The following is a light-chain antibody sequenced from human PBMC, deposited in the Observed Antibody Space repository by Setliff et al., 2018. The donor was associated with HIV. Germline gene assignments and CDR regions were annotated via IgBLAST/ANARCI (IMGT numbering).Light chain of an antibody. CDR3: CSFTSSHTYV. J-gene: IGLJ1*01. CDR1: NWDVGGGHRY. V-gene: IGLV2-14*01. CDR2: EVN. Sequence: QSVLTQPASVSGSPGQSITISCTGTNWDVGGGHRYVSWYQHFPGKASKLVIYEVNTRPSGVSSRFSGSKSGNTASLTISGLQLEDESDYYCCSFTSSHTYVFGTGTKVTVL.